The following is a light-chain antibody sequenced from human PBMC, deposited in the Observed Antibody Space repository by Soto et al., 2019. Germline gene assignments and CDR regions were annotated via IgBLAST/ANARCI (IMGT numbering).Light chain of an antibody. CDR2: AVS. CDR1: QSVGSDY. Sequence: SVLTHSPGTLSLCPGEGATLSCMSSQSVGSDYLAWYQQKPGQAPRLLISAVSSRVDGIPDRFSSSGSGTDFTLNLCRVGAEDPALYYCHQYGGSPPRYPFGPKPKLEIK. J-gene: IGKJ2*01. CDR3: HQYGGSPPRYP. V-gene: IGKV3-20*01.